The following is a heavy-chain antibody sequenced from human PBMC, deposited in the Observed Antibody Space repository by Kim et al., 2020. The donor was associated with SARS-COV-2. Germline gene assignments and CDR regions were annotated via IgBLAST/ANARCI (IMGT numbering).Heavy chain of an antibody. J-gene: IGHJ4*01. V-gene: IGHV4-39*01. Sequence: SETLSLTCTVSGGSISSSNYYWGWIRQPPGQGLEWIGSIFYRGSTYYNPSLKSRVTISVDTSKNQFSLKLTSVTAADTAVYYCARRGTLAVAGTFDYWG. CDR2: IFYRGST. D-gene: IGHD6-19*01. CDR1: GGSISSSNYY. CDR3: ARRGTLAVAGTFDY.